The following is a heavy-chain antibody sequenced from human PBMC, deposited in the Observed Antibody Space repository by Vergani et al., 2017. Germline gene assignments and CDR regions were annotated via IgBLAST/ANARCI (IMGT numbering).Heavy chain of an antibody. CDR2: ISYDGTQK. V-gene: IGHV3-30*03. CDR3: ATKSCGTPGCQIGYFRE. CDR1: GFTSSYYG. Sequence: VHLVESGGSVVQTGRSLRLSCVVSGFTSSYYGMHWVRQAPGKGLEWVAVISYDGTQKYYADSVKGRFTISRDNSKSTLYLQMNSLRTEDTAVYYCATKSCGTPGCQIGYFREWGQGTLVTVSS. J-gene: IGHJ1*01. D-gene: IGHD1-1*01.